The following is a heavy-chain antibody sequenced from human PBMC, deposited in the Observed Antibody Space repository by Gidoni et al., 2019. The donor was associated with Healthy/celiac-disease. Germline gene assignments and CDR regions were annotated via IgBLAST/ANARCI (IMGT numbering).Heavy chain of an antibody. V-gene: IGHV3-48*03. D-gene: IGHD3-22*01. CDR2: ISSSGSTI. CDR1: GFPFSSYA. CDR3: ARGIDYYDSSGYYLGRVHFDY. J-gene: IGHJ4*02. Sequence: EVQLVASGGGLVQPGGSLRFSCAASGFPFSSYAMNWVRQAPGKGLEWVSYISSSGSTIYYADAVKGRFTISRDNAKNSLYLQMNRLRAEDTAVYYCARGIDYYDSSGYYLGRVHFDYWGQGTLVTVSS.